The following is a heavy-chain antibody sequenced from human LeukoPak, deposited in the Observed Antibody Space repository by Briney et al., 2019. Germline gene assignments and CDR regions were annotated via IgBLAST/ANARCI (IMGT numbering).Heavy chain of an antibody. CDR2: ISGSGGST. V-gene: IGHV3-23*01. D-gene: IGHD4-17*01. Sequence: GGSLRLSCAASGFTFSSYAMHWVRQAPGKGLEYVSAISGSGGSTYYADSVKGRFTISRDNSKNTLYLQMNSLRAEDTAVYYCAKYRIGDYALGFDYWGQGTLVTVSS. CDR3: AKYRIGDYALGFDY. J-gene: IGHJ4*02. CDR1: GFTFSSYA.